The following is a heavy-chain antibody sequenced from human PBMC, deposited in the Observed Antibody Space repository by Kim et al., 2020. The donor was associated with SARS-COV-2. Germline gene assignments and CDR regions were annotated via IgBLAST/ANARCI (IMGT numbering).Heavy chain of an antibody. CDR3: ARRTPNYFGSGSYYYFDF. CDR2: IYYSGST. CDR1: GGSVSSGSYY. D-gene: IGHD3-10*01. V-gene: IGHV4-61*01. Sequence: SETLSLTCSVSGGSVSSGSYYWSWIRQPPGKGLEWIGYIYYSGSTNYNPSLKSRVTISVDTSKNQFSLKLKSVTAADTAVYYCARRTPNYFGSGSYYYFDFWGQGTLVTVSS. J-gene: IGHJ4*02.